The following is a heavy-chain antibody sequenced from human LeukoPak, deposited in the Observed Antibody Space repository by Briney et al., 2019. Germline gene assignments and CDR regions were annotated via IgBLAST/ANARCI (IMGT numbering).Heavy chain of an antibody. D-gene: IGHD3-22*01. V-gene: IGHV1-2*02. CDR1: GYTFTGYY. CDR3: ARGHLLRIDSSGYYDLGY. J-gene: IGHJ4*02. Sequence: GASVKVSCKASGYTFTGYYMHWVRQAPGQGLEWMGWINPNSGGTNYAQKFQGRVTMTRDTSISTAYMELSRLRSDDTAVYYCARGHLLRIDSSGYYDLGYWGQGTLVTVSS. CDR2: INPNSGGT.